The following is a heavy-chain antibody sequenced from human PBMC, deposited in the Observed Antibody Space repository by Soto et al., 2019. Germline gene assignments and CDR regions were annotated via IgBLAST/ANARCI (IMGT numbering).Heavy chain of an antibody. D-gene: IGHD2-2*01. CDR3: ARHGSDIVVVPAGPALDV. J-gene: IGHJ6*04. V-gene: IGHV4-59*08. Sequence: SETLSLTCTVSGGSISSYYWSWIRQPPGKGLEWIGYIYYSGSTNYNPSLKSRVTISVDTSKNQFSLKLSSVTAADTAVYYCARHGSDIVVVPAGPALDVWGKGTTVTVSS. CDR1: GGSISSYY. CDR2: IYYSGST.